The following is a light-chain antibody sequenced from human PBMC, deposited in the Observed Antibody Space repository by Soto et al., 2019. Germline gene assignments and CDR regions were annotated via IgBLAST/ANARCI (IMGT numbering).Light chain of an antibody. J-gene: IGKJ2*01. CDR3: QHYTSHYT. CDR1: QSISSY. CDR2: KAS. V-gene: IGKV1-5*03. Sequence: DIQMTQSPSSLSSFLGDRVTITCRASQSISSYLNWYQQKPGKAPKLLIYKASTLDSGVPSRFSGSGSGTDFTLTISGMHPDDFATYYCQHYTSHYTFGQGTKVDIK.